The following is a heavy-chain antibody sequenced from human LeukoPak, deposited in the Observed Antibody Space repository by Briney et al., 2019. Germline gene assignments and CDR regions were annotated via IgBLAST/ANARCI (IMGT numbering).Heavy chain of an antibody. CDR2: LWANGRNN. J-gene: IGHJ4*02. CDR1: GFSFSCCG. Sequence: GGSLRLSCAASGFSFSCCGMHWVRQAPGKGLDWVAVLWANGRNNYYADSVEGRFTISRDNSKNTLYLQMNSLRAEDTAVYYCAKTPHNDYWYSYGYGAYYFDYWGQGTLVTVSS. CDR3: AKTPHNDYWYSYGYGAYYFDY. D-gene: IGHD5-18*01. V-gene: IGHV3-33*06.